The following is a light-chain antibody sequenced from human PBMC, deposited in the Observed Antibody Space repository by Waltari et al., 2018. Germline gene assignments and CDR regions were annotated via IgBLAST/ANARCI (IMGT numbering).Light chain of an antibody. CDR3: LCYLGGGSWV. Sequence: QTVVTQEPSVSVSPGGTVTLTCGLNSGSVSRSRYPAWYRQTPVQPPRRLIYNTDTRAFGIPPRFFGSILENKAALTIAQAQADDECDYFCLCYLGGGSWVFGGGTKLTV. CDR1: SGSVSRSRY. CDR2: NTD. V-gene: IGLV8-61*01. J-gene: IGLJ3*02.